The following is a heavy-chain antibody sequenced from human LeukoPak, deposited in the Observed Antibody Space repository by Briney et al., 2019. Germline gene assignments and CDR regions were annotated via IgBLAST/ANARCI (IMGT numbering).Heavy chain of an antibody. CDR1: GDSFTGYY. Sequence: ASVKVSCKASGDSFTGYYIHWVRLAPGQRLEWMGWINPFDDTAKPAQKFQGRVTMTSDRSINTVYMELSGLTPDDTALYYCARGPNHYYYMDFWGKGTTVSVSS. CDR3: ARGPNHYYYMDF. V-gene: IGHV1-2*02. CDR2: INPFDDTA. J-gene: IGHJ6*03. D-gene: IGHD2-8*01.